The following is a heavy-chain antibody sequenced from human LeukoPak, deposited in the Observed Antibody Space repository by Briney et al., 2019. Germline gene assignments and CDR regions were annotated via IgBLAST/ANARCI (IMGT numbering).Heavy chain of an antibody. CDR1: GYTFVSYD. CDR3: ARNLARTGDFDY. V-gene: IGHV1-8*01. J-gene: IGHJ4*02. D-gene: IGHD5-12*01. CDR2: MNPNSGST. Sequence: GASVKVSCKASGYTFVSYDINWVRQAPGQGLEWLGWMNPNSGSTGFAQNFQGRVSMTRDTSISTAYMERSNLGSEDTAVYYCARNLARTGDFDYWGQGTLVTVSS.